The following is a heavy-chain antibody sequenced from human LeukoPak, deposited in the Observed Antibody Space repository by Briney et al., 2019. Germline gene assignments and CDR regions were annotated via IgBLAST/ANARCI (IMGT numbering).Heavy chain of an antibody. V-gene: IGHV3-30-3*01. CDR3: VRGKVRGSGNDFTLGY. CDR2: ASSDGSSK. D-gene: IGHD6-19*01. Sequence: GGFLRLSCTVSGLSFSGHAVHWVRQAPGKGLEWLAVASSDGSSKYYAESVKGRFTISGDTFMNTAYLHMSTLGAGDMALYFCVRGKVRGSGNDFTLGYWGQGTPVIVSS. J-gene: IGHJ4*02. CDR1: GLSFSGHA.